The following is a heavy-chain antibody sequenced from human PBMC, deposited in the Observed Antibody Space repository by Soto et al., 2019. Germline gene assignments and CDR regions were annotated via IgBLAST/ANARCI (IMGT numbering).Heavy chain of an antibody. J-gene: IGHJ6*02. D-gene: IGHD1-20*01. CDR2: ISYDGSNK. V-gene: IGHV3-30*18. CDR3: AKDLTGTANYGMDV. Sequence: QVQLVESGGGVVQPGRSLRLSCAASGFTFSSYGMHWVRQAPGKGLEWVAVISYDGSNKYYADSVKGRFTISRDNSKNTLYLQMNSLRAEDTAVYYCAKDLTGTANYGMDVWGQGTTVTVSS. CDR1: GFTFSSYG.